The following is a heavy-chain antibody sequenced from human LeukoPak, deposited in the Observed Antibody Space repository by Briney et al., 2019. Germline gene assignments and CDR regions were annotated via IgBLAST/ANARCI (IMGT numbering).Heavy chain of an antibody. Sequence: ASGKVSCKASGSTFTSYDINWVRQATGQGLEWMGWMNPNSGNTGYAQKFQGRVNMTRNTSISTAYMELSSLRSEDTAVYYCARGSRKAAAGSSGIGYWGQGTLVTVSS. CDR3: ARGSRKAAAGSSGIGY. CDR1: GSTFTSYD. J-gene: IGHJ4*02. V-gene: IGHV1-8*01. CDR2: MNPNSGNT. D-gene: IGHD6-13*01.